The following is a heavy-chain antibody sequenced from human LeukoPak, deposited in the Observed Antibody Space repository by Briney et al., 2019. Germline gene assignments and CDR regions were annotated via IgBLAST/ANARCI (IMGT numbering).Heavy chain of an antibody. CDR3: ARLDMGYSSSSGAHPYDSSGYYYFDY. D-gene: IGHD3-22*01. CDR1: GGSISSSSYY. V-gene: IGHV4-39*01. J-gene: IGHJ4*02. CDR2: IYYSGST. Sequence: PSETLSLTCTVSGGSISSSSYYWGWIRQPPGKGLEWIGSIYYSGSTYYNPSLKSRVTISVDTSKNQCSLKLSSVTAADTAVYYCARLDMGYSSSSGAHPYDSSGYYYFDYWGQGALVTVSS.